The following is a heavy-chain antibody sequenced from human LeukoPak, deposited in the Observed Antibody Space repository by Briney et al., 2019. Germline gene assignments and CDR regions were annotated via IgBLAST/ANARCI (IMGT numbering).Heavy chain of an antibody. CDR3: ARTHSGYSRKPFDY. J-gene: IGHJ4*02. D-gene: IGHD5-12*01. CDR1: GGSFSGYY. V-gene: IGHV4-59*01. Sequence: SETPSLTCAVYGGSFSGYYWSWIRQPPGKGLEWIGYIYYSGSTNYNPSLKSRVTISVDTSKNQFSLKLSSVTAADTAVYYCARTHSGYSRKPFDYWGQGTLVTVSS. CDR2: IYYSGST.